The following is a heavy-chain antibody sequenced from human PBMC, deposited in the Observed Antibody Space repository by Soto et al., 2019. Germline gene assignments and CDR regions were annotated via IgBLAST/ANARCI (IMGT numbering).Heavy chain of an antibody. J-gene: IGHJ6*02. Sequence: SETLSLTCTVSGGSISSYYWSWIRQPPGKGLEWIGYIYYSGSTNYNPSLKSRVTISVDTSKNTVYLQMNSVGAEDTAVYYCARGGDSYGYGEYYYYGMDVWAKGPRSPSP. V-gene: IGHV4-59*12. CDR1: GGSISSYY. D-gene: IGHD5-18*01. CDR3: ARGGDSYGYGEYYYYGMDV. CDR2: IYYSGST.